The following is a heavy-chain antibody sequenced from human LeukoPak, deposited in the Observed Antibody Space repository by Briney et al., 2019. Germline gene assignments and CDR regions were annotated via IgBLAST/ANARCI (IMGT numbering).Heavy chain of an antibody. J-gene: IGHJ3*02. CDR2: LYSGGDT. V-gene: IGHV3-66*01. Sequence: GGSLRLSCVVSGFTVSSNYMSWVRQAPGRGLEWVSVLYSGGDTYYADSLKGRFTISRDNSKNTLYLQMNSLRAEDTAVYYCARDGTCGGACKGAFDIWGQGTMVTVSS. CDR1: GFTVSSNY. CDR3: ARDGTCGGACKGAFDI. D-gene: IGHD2-21*02.